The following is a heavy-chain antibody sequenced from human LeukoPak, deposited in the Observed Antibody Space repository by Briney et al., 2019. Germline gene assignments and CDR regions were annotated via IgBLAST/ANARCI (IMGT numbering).Heavy chain of an antibody. D-gene: IGHD1-26*01. V-gene: IGHV3-72*01. CDR3: ATDILGTRAFDY. Sequence: LSLTCTVSGDSMSDYFWTWIRQPPGKGLEWVGRTRNKANSYTTEYAASVRGRFSISRDDAKNSMYLQMNSLKTEDTAVYYCATDILGTRAFDYWGQGTLVTVSS. J-gene: IGHJ4*02. CDR1: GDSMSDYF. CDR2: TRNKANSYTT.